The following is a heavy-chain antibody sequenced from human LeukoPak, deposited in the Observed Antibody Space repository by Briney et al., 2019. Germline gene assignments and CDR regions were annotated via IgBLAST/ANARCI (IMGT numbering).Heavy chain of an antibody. J-gene: IGHJ6*03. Sequence: GASVKVSCKVSGYTLTELSMRWVRQAPGKGLEWMGGSDPEDGETIYAQKFQGRVTMTEDTSTDTAYMELSSLRSEDTAVYYCATGSHCSSTSCYKYYYYYMDVWGKGTTVTVSS. D-gene: IGHD2-2*02. CDR1: GYTLTELS. CDR2: SDPEDGET. V-gene: IGHV1-24*01. CDR3: ATGSHCSSTSCYKYYYYYMDV.